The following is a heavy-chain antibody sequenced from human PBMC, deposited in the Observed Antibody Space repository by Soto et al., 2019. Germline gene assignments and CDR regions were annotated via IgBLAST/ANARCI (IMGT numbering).Heavy chain of an antibody. CDR1: GYTLTELS. D-gene: IGHD3-9*01. J-gene: IGHJ3*02. CDR3: ATEGLTGYSRLIAFDI. Sequence: ASVKVSCKVSGYTLTELSMHWVRQAPGKGLEWMGGFDPEDGETIYAQKFQGRVTMTEDTSTDTAYMELSSLRSEDTAVYYCATEGLTGYSRLIAFDIWGQGTVVTVSS. V-gene: IGHV1-24*01. CDR2: FDPEDGET.